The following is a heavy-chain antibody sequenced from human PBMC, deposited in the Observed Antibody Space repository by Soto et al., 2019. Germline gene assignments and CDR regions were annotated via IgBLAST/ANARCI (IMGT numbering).Heavy chain of an antibody. J-gene: IGHJ4*02. CDR3: ARRRSVGSRTIFDS. CDR1: GFTFSSYW. Sequence: GGSLRLSCAASGFTFSSYWMNWVRQAPGKGLEWVTNINEDGSDKYYVDSVKGRFTISRDNAKNSLYLQVDSLRAEDTAVYYCARRRSVGSRTIFDSWAQGTLVTVSS. V-gene: IGHV3-7*01. CDR2: INEDGSDK. D-gene: IGHD2-15*01.